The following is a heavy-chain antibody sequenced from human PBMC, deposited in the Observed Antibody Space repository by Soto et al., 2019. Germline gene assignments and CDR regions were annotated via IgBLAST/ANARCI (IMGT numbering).Heavy chain of an antibody. CDR2: ISHRGTA. D-gene: IGHD6-13*01. J-gene: IGHJ5*02. CDR1: GGSISSGAYY. V-gene: IGHV4-31*03. CDR3: ARVSATGTRWFDP. Sequence: SETLSLTCTVSGGSISSGAYYWGWIRQHPGKGLEWIGYISHRGTAYYTPSLKSRVSLSVDPSKSQFSLNATSLTAADTAVYYCARVSATGTRWFDPWGPGTLVTVSS.